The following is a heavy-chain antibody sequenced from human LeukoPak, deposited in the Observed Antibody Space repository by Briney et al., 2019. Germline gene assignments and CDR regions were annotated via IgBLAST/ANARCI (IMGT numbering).Heavy chain of an antibody. CDR1: GFTFSSYA. Sequence: GGSLRLSCAASGFTFSSYAMHWVRQAPGKGLEWVAVISYDGSNKYYADSVKGRFTISRDNSKNTLYLQMNSLRAEDTAVYYCASPGFGPIHDYHYGLDDWAKGPRSPSP. CDR3: ASPGFGPIHDYHYGLDD. J-gene: IGHJ6*02. CDR2: ISYDGSNK. D-gene: IGHD3-10*01. V-gene: IGHV3-30-3*01.